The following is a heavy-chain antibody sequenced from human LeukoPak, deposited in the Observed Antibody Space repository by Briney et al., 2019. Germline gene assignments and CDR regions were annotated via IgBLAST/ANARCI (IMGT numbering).Heavy chain of an antibody. CDR2: ISGSGGST. Sequence: SGGSLRLSCAASGFTFSSYAMSWVRQAPGRGLEWVSAISGSGGSTYYTDSVKGRFTISRDNSKNTLYLQMNSLRAEDTAVYYCAKDLIAVAGYYFAYWGQGTLVTVSS. J-gene: IGHJ4*02. D-gene: IGHD6-19*01. CDR1: GFTFSSYA. V-gene: IGHV3-23*01. CDR3: AKDLIAVAGYYFAY.